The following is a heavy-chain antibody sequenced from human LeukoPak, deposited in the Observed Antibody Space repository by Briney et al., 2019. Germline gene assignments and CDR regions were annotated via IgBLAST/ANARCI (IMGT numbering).Heavy chain of an antibody. V-gene: IGHV1-8*01. J-gene: IGHJ5*02. D-gene: IGHD6-13*01. Sequence: ASVKVSCKASGYTFTSCDINWVRQATGQGLEWMGWMNPNSGNTGYAQKFQGRVTMTRNTSISTAYMELSSLRSEDTAVYYCARGSDSSSWYGNWFDPWGQGTLVTVSS. CDR3: ARGSDSSSWYGNWFDP. CDR1: GYTFTSCD. CDR2: MNPNSGNT.